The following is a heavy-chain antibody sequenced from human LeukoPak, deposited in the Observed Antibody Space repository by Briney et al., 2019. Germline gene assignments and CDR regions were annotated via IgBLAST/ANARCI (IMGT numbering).Heavy chain of an antibody. D-gene: IGHD2-2*02. CDR2: IYHSGSA. J-gene: IGHJ4*02. CDR1: GYSITSGYN. CDR3: VRYCSSTTCYTRAVDY. V-gene: IGHV4-38-2*02. Sequence: SETLSLTCTVSGYSITSGYNWAWIRQPPGKVLEWIGSIYHSGSAYYNPSPKSRVTISVDTSKNQFSLKLSSVTAADTAVYYCVRYCSSTTCYTRAVDYWGQGTLVTVSS.